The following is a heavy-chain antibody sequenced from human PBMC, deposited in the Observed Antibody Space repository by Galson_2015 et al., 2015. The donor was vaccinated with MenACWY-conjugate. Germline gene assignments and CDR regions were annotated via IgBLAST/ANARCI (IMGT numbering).Heavy chain of an antibody. V-gene: IGHV5-51*01. CDR2: MNPVDSET. D-gene: IGHD3-16*01. Sequence: QSGAEVKKPGESLKISCKGSGYTFTNHWIGWVRQMPGKGLEWMGIMNPVDSETRYSPSFQGQVAISADKSISTTFLEWSSLKASDTAVYYCARGAQGYFDYWGQGALVTVSS. J-gene: IGHJ4*02. CDR3: ARGAQGYFDY. CDR1: GYTFTNHW.